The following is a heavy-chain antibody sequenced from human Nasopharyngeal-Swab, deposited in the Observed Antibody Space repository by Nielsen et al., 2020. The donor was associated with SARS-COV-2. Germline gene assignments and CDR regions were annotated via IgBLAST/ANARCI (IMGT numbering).Heavy chain of an antibody. J-gene: IGHJ6*03. CDR3: ARTPLGYYYYYMDV. V-gene: IGHV3-64*01. Sequence: VRQAPGKGLEYVSAISSNGGSTYYANSVKGRSTISRDNSKNTLYLQMGSLRAEDMAVYYCARTPLGYYYYYMDVWGKGTTVTVSS. CDR2: ISSNGGST.